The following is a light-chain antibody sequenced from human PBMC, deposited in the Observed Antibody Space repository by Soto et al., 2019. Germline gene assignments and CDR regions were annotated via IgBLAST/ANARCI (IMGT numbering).Light chain of an antibody. Sequence: DIQMTQSPSSLSASAGDRVTITCRASQSISSYLNWYQQKPGKAPKLLIYAASSMKSGVPSRFSGSGSGTDVTLTISSLQPDDFATYYCRQRCSTSLTFGGGTKVEIK. V-gene: IGKV1-39*01. CDR2: AAS. CDR3: RQRCSTSLT. CDR1: QSISSY. J-gene: IGKJ4*01.